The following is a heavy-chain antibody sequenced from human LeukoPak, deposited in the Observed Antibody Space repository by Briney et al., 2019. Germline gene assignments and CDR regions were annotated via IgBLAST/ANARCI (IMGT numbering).Heavy chain of an antibody. Sequence: GGSLRLSCAASGFIFSNYWMGWVRRVPGKGVEWVANIHPDESVKNYVDSVKGRFTISRDNTKNSLYLEMNSLRAEDTAVYYCARNFGSQQFDYWGQGTLVTVSS. CDR2: IHPDESVK. V-gene: IGHV3-7*01. CDR1: GFIFSNYW. J-gene: IGHJ4*02. D-gene: IGHD3-3*01. CDR3: ARNFGSQQFDY.